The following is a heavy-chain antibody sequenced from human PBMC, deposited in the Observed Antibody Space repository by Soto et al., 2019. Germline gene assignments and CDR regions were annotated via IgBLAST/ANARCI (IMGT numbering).Heavy chain of an antibody. D-gene: IGHD1-7*01. Sequence: QAQLLQSGAEVKKPGASVKVSCKASGYTVINYFIHWVRQAPGQRLEWIGIVERSRGSADYGQKFQGRVTMTTDVSTRTVFMDLSSLRSEDTAVYYCAIPLIGNTVDLWGQGTTVIVSS. J-gene: IGHJ3*01. CDR3: AIPLIGNTVDL. CDR2: VERSRGSA. V-gene: IGHV1-46*01. CDR1: GYTVINYF.